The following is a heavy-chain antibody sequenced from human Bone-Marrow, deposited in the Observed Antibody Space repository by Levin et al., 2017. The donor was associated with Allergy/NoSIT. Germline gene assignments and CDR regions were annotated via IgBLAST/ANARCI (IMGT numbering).Heavy chain of an antibody. Sequence: GASVKVSCKASGYTFTTYNINWVRQATGQGLEWMGWMNPNSGNTSYAEKFQGRVTMTRDTSINTAYMELSSLRSEDTAVYYCARVIGAAGVWGQGTLVTVSS. D-gene: IGHD6-13*01. CDR3: ARVIGAAGV. CDR2: MNPNSGNT. V-gene: IGHV1-8*01. CDR1: GYTFTTYN. J-gene: IGHJ4*02.